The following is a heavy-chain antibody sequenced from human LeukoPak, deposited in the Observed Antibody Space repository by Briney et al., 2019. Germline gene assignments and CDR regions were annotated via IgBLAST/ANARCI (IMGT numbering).Heavy chain of an antibody. CDR1: GFTFSSYE. Sequence: GGSLRLSCAASGFTFSSYEMNWVRQAPGKGLEWVSGINWNGGSTGYADSVKGRFTISRDNAKNSLYLQMNSLRAEDTAVYYCAKEIYSSASGYYMDVWGKGTTVTVSS. CDR2: INWNGGST. CDR3: AKEIYSSASGYYMDV. D-gene: IGHD6-6*01. V-gene: IGHV3-20*04. J-gene: IGHJ6*03.